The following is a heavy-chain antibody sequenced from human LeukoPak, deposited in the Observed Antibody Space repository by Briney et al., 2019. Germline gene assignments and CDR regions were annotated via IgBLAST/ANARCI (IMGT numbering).Heavy chain of an antibody. D-gene: IGHD2-15*01. CDR2: IIPIFGTA. J-gene: IGHJ4*02. V-gene: IGHV1-69*13. Sequence: SVKVSCKASGGTFSSYAISWVRQAPGQGLEWMGGIIPIFGTANYAQKFQGRVTITADESTSTAYMELSSLRSEDTAVYYCASSDIVVVVAATPAGFDYWGQGTLVTVSS. CDR1: GGTFSSYA. CDR3: ASSDIVVVVAATPAGFDY.